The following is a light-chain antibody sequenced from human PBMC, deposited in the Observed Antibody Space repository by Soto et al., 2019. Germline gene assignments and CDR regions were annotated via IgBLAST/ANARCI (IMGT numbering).Light chain of an antibody. CDR1: QSLEDSDGNSY. CDR2: KIS. Sequence: IVMTQTPLSSAVTLGQPASISCRXSQSLEDSDGNSYLSWLHQRPGQPPRLLIYKISNRLSGVPDRFSGSGAGTVFTLRISRVEADDVGLYYCMQATQFPWTFGQGTKVDXK. J-gene: IGKJ1*01. CDR3: MQATQFPWT. V-gene: IGKV2-24*01.